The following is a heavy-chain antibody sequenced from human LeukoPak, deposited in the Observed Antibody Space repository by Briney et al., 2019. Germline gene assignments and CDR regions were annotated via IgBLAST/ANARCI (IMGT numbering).Heavy chain of an antibody. CDR1: GFTFSSYS. Sequence: TGGSLRLSCAASGFTFSSYSMNWVRQAPGKGLEWVSSISSSSSYIYYADSVKGRFTISRDNSKNTLFLQMNSLRAEDTAVYYCARLHSYDSRGYFNDDYWGQGTLVTVSS. D-gene: IGHD3-22*01. CDR3: ARLHSYDSRGYFNDDY. J-gene: IGHJ4*02. CDR2: ISSSSSYI. V-gene: IGHV3-21*01.